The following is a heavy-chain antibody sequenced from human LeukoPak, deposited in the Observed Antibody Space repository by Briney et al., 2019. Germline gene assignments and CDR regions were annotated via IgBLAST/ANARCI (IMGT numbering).Heavy chain of an antibody. CDR1: GFTFSNFE. J-gene: IGHJ6*02. CDR2: ISNSGTTI. V-gene: IGHV3-48*03. Sequence: GGSLRLSCGASGFTFSNFEMNWVRQAPGKGLEWLSYISNSGTTIHYADSVKGRFTISRDNAKNTLYLQMNSLRAEDTAVYYCARGTYSGYSHQDVWGQGTTVTVSS. D-gene: IGHD5-12*01. CDR3: ARGTYSGYSHQDV.